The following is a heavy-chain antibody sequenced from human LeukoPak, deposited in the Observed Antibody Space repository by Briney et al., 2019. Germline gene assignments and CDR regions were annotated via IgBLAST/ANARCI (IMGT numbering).Heavy chain of an antibody. CDR2: IIPIFGTA. D-gene: IGHD3-22*01. CDR1: GGTFSSYA. Sequence: ASVKVSCKASGGTFSSYAISWVRQAPGQGLEWMGGIIPIFGTANYAQKFQGRVTITTDESTSTAYMELSSLRSEDTAVYYCAREAPPGSYYDSSGYSGYYYYMDVWGKGTTVTVSS. CDR3: AREAPPGSYYDSSGYSGYYYYMDV. J-gene: IGHJ6*03. V-gene: IGHV1-69*05.